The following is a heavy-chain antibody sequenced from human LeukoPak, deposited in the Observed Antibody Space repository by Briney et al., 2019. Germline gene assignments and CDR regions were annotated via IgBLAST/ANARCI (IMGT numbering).Heavy chain of an antibody. J-gene: IGHJ6*02. CDR1: GYTFTNYY. Sequence: AAVKVSCKASGYTFTNYYMHWVRQAPGQGLEWMGIINPSGGTTTYAHKFQDRVTMTRDTSTSTVYMEVSSLRPEDTAVYYCARPTSIIPASNVYYYSYAMDVWGQGTTVTV. CDR3: ARPTSIIPASNVYYYSYAMDV. V-gene: IGHV1-46*01. D-gene: IGHD2-2*01. CDR2: INPSGGTT.